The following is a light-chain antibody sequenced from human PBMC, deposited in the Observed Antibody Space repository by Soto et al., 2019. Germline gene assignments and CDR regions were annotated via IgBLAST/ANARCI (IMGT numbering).Light chain of an antibody. CDR1: QSVSNN. V-gene: IGKV3-15*01. J-gene: IGKJ1*01. CDR2: GAS. Sequence: EIVMTQSPATLSVSPGERATLSCRASQSVSNNLAWYQKKPGQAPRLLISGASTRATGIPARFSGSGSGTEFTLTISSLQSEDFAFYYWQQYNNWWTFGQGTRVDIK. CDR3: QQYNNWWT.